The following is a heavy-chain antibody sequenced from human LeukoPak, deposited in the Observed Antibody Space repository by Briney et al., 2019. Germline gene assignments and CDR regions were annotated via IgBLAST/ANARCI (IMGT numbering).Heavy chain of an antibody. CDR2: IYSRGST. J-gene: IGHJ4*02. CDR3: ARDSNSGWYHDS. V-gene: IGHV3-53*01. CDR1: GFTVSSNY. Sequence: GGSLRLSCAASGFTVSSNYMSWVRQAPGKGLEWVSVIYSRGSTYYADSGKGRFTISRDNSKNTLYLQMNSLRAEDTAVYYCARDSNSGWYHDSWGQGTLVTISS. D-gene: IGHD6-19*01.